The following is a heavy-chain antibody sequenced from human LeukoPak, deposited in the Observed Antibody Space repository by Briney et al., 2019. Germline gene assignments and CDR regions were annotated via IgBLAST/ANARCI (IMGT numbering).Heavy chain of an antibody. CDR3: AKDMSGSSGWPYYFDY. Sequence: GGSLRLSCAASGFTFSSYAMSWVRQAPGKGLEWVSAINGSGGSTYYADSVKGRFTISRDNSKNTLYLQMNSLRAEDTAVYYCAKDMSGSSGWPYYFDYWGQGTLVTVSS. D-gene: IGHD6-19*01. V-gene: IGHV3-23*01. CDR2: INGSGGST. J-gene: IGHJ4*02. CDR1: GFTFSSYA.